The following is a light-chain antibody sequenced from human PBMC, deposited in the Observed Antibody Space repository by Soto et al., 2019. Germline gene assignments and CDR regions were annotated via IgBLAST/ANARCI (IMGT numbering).Light chain of an antibody. V-gene: IGKV1-12*01. CDR1: QGISSW. Sequence: DIQMTQSPSSVSASVGDRVTITCRASQGISSWLAWYQQKPGKPPKLLIYAASILQSGVPPRFSGSGSGTEFTLTINSLQSEDFAVYYCQRYNNWPLTFGGGTKVDIK. CDR2: AAS. CDR3: QRYNNWPLT. J-gene: IGKJ4*01.